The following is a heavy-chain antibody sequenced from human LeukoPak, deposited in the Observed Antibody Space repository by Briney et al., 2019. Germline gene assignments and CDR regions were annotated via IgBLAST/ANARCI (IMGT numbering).Heavy chain of an antibody. J-gene: IGHJ4*02. V-gene: IGHV4-59*02. D-gene: IGHD1-1*01. CDR1: GDSVSIYY. CDR2: IYYRGNT. Sequence: SQTLSLTCTVSGDSVSIYYWSWIRQPPGKGLEWIGYIYYRGNTNYNPSLKSRVTMAVDTSKNQFSLKVSSVTAADTAVYYCARAGNNWSFDYWGQGTLVTVSS. CDR3: ARAGNNWSFDY.